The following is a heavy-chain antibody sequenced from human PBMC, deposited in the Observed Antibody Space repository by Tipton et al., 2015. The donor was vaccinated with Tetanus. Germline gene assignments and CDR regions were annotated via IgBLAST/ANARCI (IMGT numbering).Heavy chain of an antibody. Sequence: LRLSCIVSGGSISSGGYYWRRVPQHPGKGLGWIGYIYDSGSIHYNPSLKSRISISIDTSKNQFLLKLRSVTAADTAVYYCARERCIHYGMDVWGQGTTVTVSS. CDR1: GGSISSGGYY. J-gene: IGHJ6*02. V-gene: IGHV4-31*02. CDR2: IYDSGSI. CDR3: ARERCIHYGMDV. D-gene: IGHD3-3*02.